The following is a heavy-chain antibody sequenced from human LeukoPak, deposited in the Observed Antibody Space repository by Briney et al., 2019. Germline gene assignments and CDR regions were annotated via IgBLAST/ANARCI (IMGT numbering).Heavy chain of an antibody. Sequence: PGGSLRLSCAASGFTFSSYWMHWVRQAPGKGLVWVSRINSDGSSTSYADSVKGRFTISRDNAKNTLYLQVNSLRAEDTAVYYCARERRGLGAIAFDIWGQGTMVTVSS. V-gene: IGHV3-74*01. D-gene: IGHD1-26*01. CDR2: INSDGSST. CDR3: ARERRGLGAIAFDI. J-gene: IGHJ3*02. CDR1: GFTFSSYW.